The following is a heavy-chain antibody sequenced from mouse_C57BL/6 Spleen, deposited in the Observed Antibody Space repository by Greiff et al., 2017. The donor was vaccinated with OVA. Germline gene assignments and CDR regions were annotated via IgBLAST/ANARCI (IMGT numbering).Heavy chain of an antibody. D-gene: IGHD1-2*01. CDR2: INPSSGYT. CDR1: GYTFTSYT. V-gene: IGHV1-4*01. CDR3: AGGTTAGYYFDY. Sequence: VMLVESGAELARPGASVKMSCKASGYTFTSYTMHWVKQRPGQGLEWIGYINPSSGYTKYNQKFKDKATLTADKSSSTAYMQLSSLTSEDSAVYYCAGGTTAGYYFDYWGQGTTLTVSS. J-gene: IGHJ2*01.